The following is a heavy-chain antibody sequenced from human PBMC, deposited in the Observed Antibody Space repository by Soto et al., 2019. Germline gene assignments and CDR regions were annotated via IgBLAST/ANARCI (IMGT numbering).Heavy chain of an antibody. J-gene: IGHJ4*02. D-gene: IGHD6-13*01. CDR3: ASIAAPGTTHFDF. CDR2: IYYSGNT. V-gene: IGHV4-39*01. Sequence: ETLSLTCTVSGGSLGSSSYYWGWIRQSPGKGLEWIGNIYYSGNTFYNPSLKSRVTISVDTSKNQFYLHLSSVTAADTAIFYCASIAAPGTTHFDFWGQGTLVTVSS. CDR1: GGSLGSSSYY.